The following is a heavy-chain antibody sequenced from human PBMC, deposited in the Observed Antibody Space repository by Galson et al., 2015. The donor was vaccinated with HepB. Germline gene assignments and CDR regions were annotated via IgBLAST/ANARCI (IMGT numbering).Heavy chain of an antibody. CDR2: ITRTGDYT. V-gene: IGHV3-11*06. D-gene: IGHD1-26*01. J-gene: IGHJ3*02. Sequence: LRLSCAASGFSFSDYYMSWVRQAPGKGLEWISYITRTGDYTNYADSVKGRFATSRDNTKNSLYLQMNSLTADDTATYYCARDRVGPVDLLDALDIWGQGTVVTVSS. CDR3: ARDRVGPVDLLDALDI. CDR1: GFSFSDYY.